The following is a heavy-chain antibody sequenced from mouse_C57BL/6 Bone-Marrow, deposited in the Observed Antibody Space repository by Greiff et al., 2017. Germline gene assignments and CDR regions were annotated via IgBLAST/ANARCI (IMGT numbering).Heavy chain of an antibody. CDR1: GYTFTSYW. Sequence: VKLQQPGAELVKPGASVKMSCKASGYTFTSYWITWVKQRPGQGLEWIGDIYPGSGSTNYNEKFKGKATLTVDTSSSTAYMQLSSLTSEDSAVYYCAPFFSYYFDYWGQGTTLTVSS. CDR2: IYPGSGST. J-gene: IGHJ2*01. V-gene: IGHV1-55*01. CDR3: APFFSYYFDY.